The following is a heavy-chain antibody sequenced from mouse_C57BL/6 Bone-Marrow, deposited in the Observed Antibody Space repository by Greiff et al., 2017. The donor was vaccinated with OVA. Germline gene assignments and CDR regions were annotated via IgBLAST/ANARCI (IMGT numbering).Heavy chain of an antibody. D-gene: IGHD2-3*01. CDR3: ARDDGYYVFAY. CDR1: GYAFTNYL. V-gene: IGHV1-54*01. J-gene: IGHJ3*01. CDR2: INPGSGGT. Sequence: QVQLQQSGAELVRPGTSVKVSCKASGYAFTNYLIEWVKQRPGQGLEWIGVINPGSGGTNYNEKFKGKATLTADKSSSTAYMQLSSLTSEDSAVXFCARDDGYYVFAYWGQGTLVTVSA.